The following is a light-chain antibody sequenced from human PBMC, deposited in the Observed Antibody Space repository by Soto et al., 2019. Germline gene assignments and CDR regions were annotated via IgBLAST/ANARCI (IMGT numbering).Light chain of an antibody. V-gene: IGKV1-5*01. CDR1: QSISTW. CDR3: QRYDSYAWK. J-gene: IGKJ1*01. CDR2: DAS. Sequence: DIQITKSPSNLSASVGDRGTINCLASQSISTWLASYQQKPANAPKVLIYDASTLESGVPSRFSGSGSGTEFTLTINSLQSGEIATFCCQRYDSYAWKFGQRSKV.